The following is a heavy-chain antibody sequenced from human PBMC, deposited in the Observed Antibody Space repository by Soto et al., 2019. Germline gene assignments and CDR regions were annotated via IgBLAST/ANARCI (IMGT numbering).Heavy chain of an antibody. D-gene: IGHD3-16*01. CDR3: ARTLDYGHMDV. CDR1: GDSVRNQY. V-gene: IGHV4-4*09. J-gene: IGHJ6*03. CDR2: IYRSGST. Sequence: QVQMQESGPGLVEPSETLSLTCTVSGDSVRNQYWSWIRRPPGRGLEWIGYIYRSGSTKYNPSLKSRLTISVDTSKNQFSLKLSSVTAADTAVYYCARTLDYGHMDVWGKGTTVTVSS.